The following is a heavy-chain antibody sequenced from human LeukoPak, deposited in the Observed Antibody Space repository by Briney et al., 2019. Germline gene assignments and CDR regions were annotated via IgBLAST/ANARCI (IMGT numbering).Heavy chain of an antibody. J-gene: IGHJ4*02. CDR1: GFTFSSYA. Sequence: PGGSLRLSCAAPGFTFSSYAMSWVRQAPGKGLEWVSAISDSGVTTYYADSVKGRFTISRDNSKNTLYLQMNSLRAEDTAVYYCAKEKTTVITPGIDYWGQGTLVTVSS. CDR2: ISDSGVTT. D-gene: IGHD4-23*01. V-gene: IGHV3-23*01. CDR3: AKEKTTVITPGIDY.